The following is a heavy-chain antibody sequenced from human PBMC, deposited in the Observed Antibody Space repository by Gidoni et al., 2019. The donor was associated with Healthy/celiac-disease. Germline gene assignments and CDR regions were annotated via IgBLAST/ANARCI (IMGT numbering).Heavy chain of an antibody. CDR3: AKDGLGGQRWTKANWFDP. J-gene: IGHJ5*02. Sequence: EVQLLESGGGLVQPGGSLRLSCAASGFTFSSYAMSWVRQAPGKGLEWVSAISGSGGSTYYADSVKGRFTISRDNSKNTLYLQMNSLRAEDTAVYYCAKDGLGGQRWTKANWFDPWGQGTLVTVSS. V-gene: IGHV3-23*01. CDR2: ISGSGGST. D-gene: IGHD4-17*01. CDR1: GFTFSSYA.